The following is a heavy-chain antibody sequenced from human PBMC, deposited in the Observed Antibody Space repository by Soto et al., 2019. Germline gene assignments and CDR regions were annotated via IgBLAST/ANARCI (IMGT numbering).Heavy chain of an antibody. CDR1: GFTVSTKY. CDR3: ARDPWAADY. Sequence: EVQLVASGGGWVQPGGSLRLSCAASGFTVSTKYMSWVRQAPGKGLEWVSVIYSGGSTFYADSVRGRFTISRDNSKNTVNLQMNSLRAEDTAVYYCARDPWAADYWGQGTLVTVSS. CDR2: IYSGGST. J-gene: IGHJ4*02. D-gene: IGHD3-16*01. V-gene: IGHV3-66*01.